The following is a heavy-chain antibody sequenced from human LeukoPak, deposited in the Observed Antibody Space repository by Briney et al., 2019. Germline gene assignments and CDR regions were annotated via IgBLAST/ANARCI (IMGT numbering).Heavy chain of an antibody. CDR3: ARDWFHAIDY. D-gene: IGHD2/OR15-2a*01. V-gene: IGHV3-30*02. Sequence: PGGSLRLSCAASGFTFGSYGMHWVRQAPGKGLEWVTFIRSDGSNKYYADSVKGRFTISRDNAKNTLYLQMNSLRAEDTAVYYCARDWFHAIDYWGQGTLVTVSS. CDR2: IRSDGSNK. CDR1: GFTFGSYG. J-gene: IGHJ4*02.